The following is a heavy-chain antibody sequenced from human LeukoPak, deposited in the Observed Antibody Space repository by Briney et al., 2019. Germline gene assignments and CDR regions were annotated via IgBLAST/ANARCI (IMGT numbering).Heavy chain of an antibody. CDR1: GGSISSSSYY. Sequence: SETLSLTCTVSGGSISSSSYYWGWIRQPPGKGLAWIGSIYYSGSTYYNPSLKSRVTISVDTSKNQFSLKLSSVTAADTAVYYCARQGERYYDFWSGASYYYGMDVWGKGTTVSVSS. CDR3: ARQGERYYDFWSGASYYYGMDV. D-gene: IGHD3-3*01. CDR2: IYYSGST. J-gene: IGHJ6*04. V-gene: IGHV4-39*01.